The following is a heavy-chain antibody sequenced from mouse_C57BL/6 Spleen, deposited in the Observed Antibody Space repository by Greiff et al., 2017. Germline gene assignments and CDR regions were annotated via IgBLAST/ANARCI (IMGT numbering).Heavy chain of an antibody. V-gene: IGHV2-9-1*01. CDR3: ARMDYSNYFYYAMDY. J-gene: IGHJ4*01. Sequence: QVQLKESGPGLVAPSQSLSITCTVSGFSLTSYAISWVRQPPGKGLEWLGVIWTGGGTNYNSALKSRLSISKDNSKSQDFLKMNSLQTDDTARYYCARMDYSNYFYYAMDYWGQGTSVTVSS. CDR1: GFSLTSYA. CDR2: IWTGGGT. D-gene: IGHD2-5*01.